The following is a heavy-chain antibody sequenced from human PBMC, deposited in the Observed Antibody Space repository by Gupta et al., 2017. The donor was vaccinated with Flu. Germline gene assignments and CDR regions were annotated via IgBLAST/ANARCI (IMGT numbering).Heavy chain of an antibody. CDR2: ISRSSSDI. CDR1: GFTFRNYT. V-gene: IGHV3-21*01. J-gene: IGHJ4*02. D-gene: IGHD3-22*01. CDR3: ARKWAVYDSTGYFDY. Sequence: EVHMVESGGGLVKPGESLRLSCAASGFTFRNYTMIWVRQAPGKGLEWVSSISRSSSDIYYADSVKGRFTISRDNAKISLYLQMYSLRAEDAAIYYCARKWAVYDSTGYFDYWGQGTLVTVSS.